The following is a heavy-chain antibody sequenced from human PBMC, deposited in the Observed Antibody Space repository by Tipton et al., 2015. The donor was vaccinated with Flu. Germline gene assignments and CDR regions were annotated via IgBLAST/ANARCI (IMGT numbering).Heavy chain of an antibody. D-gene: IGHD1-26*01. J-gene: IGHJ2*01. CDR1: GDSISSYY. CDR3: ARVVERVGYFDL. V-gene: IGHV4-4*07. CDR2: IYASGST. Sequence: TLSLTCTVSGDSISSYYWSWIRQSAGKGLEWIGRIYASGSTTYNPSLKSRVTMSVDTSKNQFSLKLSSVTAADTAVYYCARVVERVGYFDLWGRGTLVTVSS.